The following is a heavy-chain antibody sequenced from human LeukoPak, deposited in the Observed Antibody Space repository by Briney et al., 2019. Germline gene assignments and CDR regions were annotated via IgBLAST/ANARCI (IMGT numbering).Heavy chain of an antibody. CDR1: GFTFTNYA. J-gene: IGHJ4*02. Sequence: GGSLRLSCAASGFTFTNYAMHWVRQAPGKGLEYVSAISSNGGNTYYANSVKGRFTISRDNSKNTLYLQMGSLRAEDMAVYYCARVYITGWYPLSDWGQGTLVTVSS. D-gene: IGHD6-19*01. CDR2: ISSNGGNT. CDR3: ARVYITGWYPLSD. V-gene: IGHV3-64*01.